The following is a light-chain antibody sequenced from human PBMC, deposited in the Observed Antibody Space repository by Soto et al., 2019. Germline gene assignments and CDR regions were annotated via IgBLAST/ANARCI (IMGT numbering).Light chain of an antibody. J-gene: IGKJ1*01. CDR2: GAS. Sequence: ETVMTQSPVTLSVSPGEGATLSCRARQTINNNLAWYQQKPGQAPRLLIYGASRRATGVPARFSGSGSGTEFTLTISSLQSEDFAVYYCLHYNNGPRFGQGTKVDVK. CDR1: QTINNN. CDR3: LHYNNGPR. V-gene: IGKV3-15*01.